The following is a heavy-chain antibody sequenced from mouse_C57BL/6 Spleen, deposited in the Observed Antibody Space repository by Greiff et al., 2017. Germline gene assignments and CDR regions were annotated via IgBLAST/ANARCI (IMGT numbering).Heavy chain of an antibody. J-gene: IGHJ1*03. CDR3: ARGGTRVVANWYFDV. V-gene: IGHV1-55*01. Sequence: QVQLKQPGAELVKPGASVKMSCKASGYTFTSYWITWVKQRPGQGLEWIGDIYPGSGSTNYNEKFKSKATLTVDTSSSTAYMQLSSLTSEDSAVYYCARGGTRVVANWYFDVWGTGTTVTVSS. CDR1: GYTFTSYW. D-gene: IGHD1-1*01. CDR2: IYPGSGST.